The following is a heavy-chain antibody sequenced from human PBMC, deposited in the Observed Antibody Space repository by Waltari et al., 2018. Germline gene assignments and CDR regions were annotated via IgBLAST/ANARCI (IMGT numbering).Heavy chain of an antibody. CDR1: GFTFSSYS. CDR3: ARDSSWSAFDI. CDR2: ISSSSSYR. D-gene: IGHD6-13*01. J-gene: IGHJ3*02. V-gene: IGHV3-21*01. Sequence: EVQLVESGGGLVKPGGSLRLSCAASGFTFSSYSMNWVRQAPGKGLEWVSSISSSSSYRYYADSVKGRFTISRDNAKNSLYLQMNSLRAEDTAVYYCARDSSWSAFDIWGQGTMVTVSS.